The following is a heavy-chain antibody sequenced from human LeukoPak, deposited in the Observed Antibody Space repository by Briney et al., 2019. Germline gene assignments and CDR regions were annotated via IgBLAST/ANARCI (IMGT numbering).Heavy chain of an antibody. J-gene: IGHJ4*02. CDR1: GGSISSGGYY. CDR2: IYYSGST. Sequence: SQTLSLTCTVSGGSISSGGYYWSWIRQHPGKGLEWIGYIYYSGSTYYNPSLESRVTISVDTSKNQFSLKLSSVTAADTAVYYCAGGYYYDSSGYPFDYWGQGTLVTVSS. CDR3: AGGYYYDSSGYPFDY. D-gene: IGHD3-22*01. V-gene: IGHV4-31*03.